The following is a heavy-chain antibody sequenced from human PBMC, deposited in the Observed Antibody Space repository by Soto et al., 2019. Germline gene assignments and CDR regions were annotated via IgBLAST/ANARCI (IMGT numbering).Heavy chain of an antibody. CDR2: INHSGST. Sequence: PSETLSLTCAGYGGSFSFYYWSWIRQPPGNWLDCIGEINHSGSTNYNPSLKSRVTISVDTSKNQFSLKLSSVTAADTAVYYCARGTGYCSGGSCYGRYYYYGMDVWGQGNTVTVSS. V-gene: IGHV4-34*01. CDR3: ARGTGYCSGGSCYGRYYYYGMDV. CDR1: GGSFSFYY. J-gene: IGHJ6*02. D-gene: IGHD2-15*01.